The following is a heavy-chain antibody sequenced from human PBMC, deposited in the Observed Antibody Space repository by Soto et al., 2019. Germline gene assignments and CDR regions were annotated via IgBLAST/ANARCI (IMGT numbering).Heavy chain of an antibody. D-gene: IGHD2-2*01. CDR1: GFTFSSYA. CDR2: ISGSGGST. V-gene: IGHV3-23*01. J-gene: IGHJ5*02. Sequence: GGSLRLSCAASGFTFSSYAMSWVRQAPGKGLEWVSAISGSGGSTYYADSVKGRFTISRDNSKNTLYLQMNSLRAEDTAVYYCAKFGSAAMFNSYNWFDPWGQGTLVTVSS. CDR3: AKFGSAAMFNSYNWFDP.